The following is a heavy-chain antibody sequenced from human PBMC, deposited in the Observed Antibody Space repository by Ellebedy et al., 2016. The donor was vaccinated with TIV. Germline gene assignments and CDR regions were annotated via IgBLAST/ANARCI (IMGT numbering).Heavy chain of an antibody. CDR1: GGSISSHY. J-gene: IGHJ6*02. D-gene: IGHD4-23*01. V-gene: IGHV4-4*07. Sequence: SETLSLTCTVSGGSISSHYWSWVRQPAGKGLEWIGRIYISGTTYYNPSLKSRVTISVDTSKNQFSLKLSSVTAADTAVYYCARGGDYGGNYYYYGMDVWGQGTTVTVSS. CDR3: ARGGDYGGNYYYYGMDV. CDR2: IYISGTT.